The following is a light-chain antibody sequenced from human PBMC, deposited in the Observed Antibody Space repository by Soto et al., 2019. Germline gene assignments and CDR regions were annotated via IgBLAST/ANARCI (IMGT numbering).Light chain of an antibody. Sequence: DSVMTQSPLSLPVTPGEPASISCRSSQSLLNSNGYKYLDWYLQKPGQSPQLLIYLGSNRASGVPDRFSGSGSGTDFTLKISRVEAEDVGVYYCMQALQTPWTFGQGTKVEIK. CDR2: LGS. CDR3: MQALQTPWT. CDR1: QSLLNSNGYKY. J-gene: IGKJ1*01. V-gene: IGKV2-28*01.